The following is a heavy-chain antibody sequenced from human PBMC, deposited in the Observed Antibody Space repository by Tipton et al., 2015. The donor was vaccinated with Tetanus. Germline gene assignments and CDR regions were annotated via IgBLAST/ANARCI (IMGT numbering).Heavy chain of an antibody. J-gene: IGHJ4*02. CDR2: IKQDGNEK. CDR3: ARDPHTIRTGNHRGFDY. V-gene: IGHV3-7*03. D-gene: IGHD3-10*01. CDR1: GFDFRSDW. Sequence: GSLRLSCAASGFDFRSDWMTWVRQAPGKGLEWVANIKQDGNEKYHVDSVKGRFTISRDNGKNLLYLQMNSLRVEDTAVYYRARDPHTIRTGNHRGFDYWGQGTKVTVSS.